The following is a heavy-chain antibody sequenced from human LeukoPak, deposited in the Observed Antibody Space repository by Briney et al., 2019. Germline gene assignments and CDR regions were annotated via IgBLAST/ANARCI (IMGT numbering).Heavy chain of an antibody. CDR2: IYYSGST. CDR1: GGSISSYY. Sequence: SETLSLTCTVSGGSISSYYWSWTRQPPGKGLEWIGYIYYSGSTNYNPSLKSRVTISVDTSKNHFSLTLTSVTAADTAVYYCARGPASPVGATDFDYWGQGTLVTVSS. V-gene: IGHV4-59*12. CDR3: ARGPASPVGATDFDY. J-gene: IGHJ4*02. D-gene: IGHD1-26*01.